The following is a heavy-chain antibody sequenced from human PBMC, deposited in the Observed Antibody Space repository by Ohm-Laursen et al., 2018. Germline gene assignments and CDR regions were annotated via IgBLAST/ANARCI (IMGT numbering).Heavy chain of an antibody. Sequence: GSLRLSCAASGFTFSSYWMHWVRHAPGKGLVWVSRINSDGSSTSYADSVKGRFTIFRDNAKNTLYLQMNSLRAEDTAVYYCARDSSSSSYYGMDVWGQGTTVTVSS. V-gene: IGHV3-74*01. CDR1: GFTFSSYW. CDR2: INSDGSST. CDR3: ARDSSSSSYYGMDV. J-gene: IGHJ6*02. D-gene: IGHD6-6*01.